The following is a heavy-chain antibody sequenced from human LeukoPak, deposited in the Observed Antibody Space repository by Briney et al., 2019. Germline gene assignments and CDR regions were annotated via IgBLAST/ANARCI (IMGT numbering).Heavy chain of an antibody. CDR2: INPNSGGT. J-gene: IGHJ6*03. CDR1: GYTFTGYY. D-gene: IGHD5-24*01. CDR3: ARGWRVIPYYYYYYMDV. V-gene: IGHV1-2*02. Sequence: ASVKVSCKASGYTFTGYYMHWVRQAPGQGLEWMGWINPNSGGTNYAQKFQGRVTMTRDTSISTAYMELSSLRSEDTAVYYCARGWRVIPYYYYYYMDVWGKGTTVTVSS.